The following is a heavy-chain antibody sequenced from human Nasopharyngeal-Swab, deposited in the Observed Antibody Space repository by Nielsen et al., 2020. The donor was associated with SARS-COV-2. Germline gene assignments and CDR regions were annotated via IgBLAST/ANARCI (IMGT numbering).Heavy chain of an antibody. CDR3: AKDEPYYDSSGYNYYYYYYMDV. V-gene: IGHV3-23*01. Sequence: GGSLRLSCAASGVTFSSYAMSWVRQATGKGLEWVSAISGSGGSTYYADSVKGRFTISRDNSKNTLYLQMNSLRAEDTAVYYCAKDEPYYDSSGYNYYYYYYMDVWGKGTTVTVSS. J-gene: IGHJ6*03. CDR1: GVTFSSYA. CDR2: ISGSGGST. D-gene: IGHD3-22*01.